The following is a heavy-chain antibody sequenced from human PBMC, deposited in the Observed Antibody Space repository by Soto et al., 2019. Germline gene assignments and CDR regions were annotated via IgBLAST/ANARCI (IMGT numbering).Heavy chain of an antibody. Sequence: PSETLSLTCTVSGGSISSGGYYWSWIHQHPGKGLEWIGYIYYSGSTYYNPSLKSRVTISVDTSKNQFSLKLSSVTAADTAVYYCAREAKDCSSTSCYYIPGYWGQGTLVTVSS. CDR1: GGSISSGGYY. CDR3: AREAKDCSSTSCYYIPGY. J-gene: IGHJ4*02. V-gene: IGHV4-31*03. CDR2: IYYSGST. D-gene: IGHD2-2*01.